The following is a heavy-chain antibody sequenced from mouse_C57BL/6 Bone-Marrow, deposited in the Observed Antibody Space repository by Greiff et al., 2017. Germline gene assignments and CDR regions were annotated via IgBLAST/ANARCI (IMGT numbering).Heavy chain of an antibody. D-gene: IGHD1-1*01. CDR2: IDPSDSET. V-gene: IGHV1-52*01. Sequence: VQLQQPGAELVRPGSSVKLSCKASGYTFTSYWMHWVKQRPIQGLEWIGNIDPSDSETHYNQKFKDKATLTVDKSSSTAYMQLSSLTSEDSAVYYCARRGAVVVHFDVWGTGTTVTVSS. J-gene: IGHJ1*03. CDR3: ARRGAVVVHFDV. CDR1: GYTFTSYW.